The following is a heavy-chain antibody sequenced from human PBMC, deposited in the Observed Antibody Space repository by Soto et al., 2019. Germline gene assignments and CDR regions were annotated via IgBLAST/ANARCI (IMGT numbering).Heavy chain of an antibody. CDR3: AAGDPEYSSGWSSYIRHYYYGMDV. CDR2: IVVGSGNT. CDR1: GFTFTSSA. D-gene: IGHD6-19*01. Sequence: ASVKVSCKASGFTFTSSAVQWVRQARGQRLEWIGWIVVGSGNTNYAQKFQERVTITRDMSTSTAYMELSSLRSEDTAVYYCAAGDPEYSSGWSSYIRHYYYGMDVWGQGTTVTVSS. J-gene: IGHJ6*02. V-gene: IGHV1-58*01.